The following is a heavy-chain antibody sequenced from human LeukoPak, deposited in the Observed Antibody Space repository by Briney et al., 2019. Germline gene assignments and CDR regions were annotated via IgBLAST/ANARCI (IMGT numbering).Heavy chain of an antibody. CDR3: ASRENYYDSSGYYGLFSFDY. D-gene: IGHD3-22*01. CDR1: GFTFSSYA. J-gene: IGHJ4*02. V-gene: IGHV3-23*01. Sequence: GGSLRLSCAASGFTFSSYAMSWVRQAPGKGLEWVSAISGSGGSTYYADSVKGRLTISRDNSKNTLYLQMSSLRAEDTAVYYCASRENYYDSSGYYGLFSFDYWGQGTLVTVSS. CDR2: ISGSGGST.